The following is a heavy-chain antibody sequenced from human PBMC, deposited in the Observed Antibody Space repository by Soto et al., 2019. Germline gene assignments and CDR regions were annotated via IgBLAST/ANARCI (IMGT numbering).Heavy chain of an antibody. D-gene: IGHD2-2*01. Sequence: GGTLSLSCAAAFFTFSYYYWIWIPQAPGKGLEWVSYISSSGSTIYYADSVKGGFTISRDNAKNSLYLQMNSLRAEDTAVYYCARDAAYCSSTSCYERYYYYYGMDVWGQGTTVTVSS. V-gene: IGHV3-11*01. CDR3: ARDAAYCSSTSCYERYYYYYGMDV. CDR2: ISSSGSTI. CDR1: FFTFSYYY. J-gene: IGHJ6*02.